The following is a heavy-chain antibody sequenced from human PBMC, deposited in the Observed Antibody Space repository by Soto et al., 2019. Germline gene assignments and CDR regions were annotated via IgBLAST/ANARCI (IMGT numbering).Heavy chain of an antibody. CDR1: GGTFSSYA. J-gene: IGHJ5*02. CDR2: IIPIFGTA. Sequence: GASVKVSCKASGGTFSSYAISWVRQAPGQGLEWMGGIIPIFGTANYAQKFQGRVTITADKSTSTAYMELSSLRSEDTAVYYCARDRSSSELFWLDPWGQGTLVTVSS. D-gene: IGHD6-6*01. V-gene: IGHV1-69*06. CDR3: ARDRSSSELFWLDP.